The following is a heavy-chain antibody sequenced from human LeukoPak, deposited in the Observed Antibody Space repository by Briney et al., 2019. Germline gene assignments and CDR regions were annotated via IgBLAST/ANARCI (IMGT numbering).Heavy chain of an antibody. D-gene: IGHD6-13*01. CDR3: ASPGYSSSWYGEADAFDI. Sequence: GESLKISCKGSGYSFSSNWIGWVRQMPGKGLEWMGIIYPDDSDTRYSPSFQGQVTISADKSISTAYLQWSSLKASDTAMYYCASPGYSSSWYGEADAFDIWGQGTMVTVSS. CDR2: IYPDDSDT. CDR1: GYSFSSNW. J-gene: IGHJ3*02. V-gene: IGHV5-51*01.